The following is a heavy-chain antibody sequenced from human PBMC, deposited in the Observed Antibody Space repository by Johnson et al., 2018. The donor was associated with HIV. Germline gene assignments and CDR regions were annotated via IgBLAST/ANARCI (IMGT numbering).Heavy chain of an antibody. CDR2: IYSGGST. Sequence: VQLVESGGGLVQPGGSLRLSCAASGFTVSSNYMRWVRQAPGKGLEWVSVIYSGGSTYYADSVKGRFTISRDNSKNTLYLQMNSLRAEDTAVYYCARDTTSGLDGSSWDGAFDIWGQGTMVTVSS. CDR3: ARDTTSGLDGSSWDGAFDI. D-gene: IGHD6-13*01. J-gene: IGHJ3*02. CDR1: GFTVSSNY. V-gene: IGHV3-66*02.